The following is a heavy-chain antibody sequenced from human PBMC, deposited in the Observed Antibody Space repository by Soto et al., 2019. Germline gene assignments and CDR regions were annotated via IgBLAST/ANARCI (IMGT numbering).Heavy chain of an antibody. D-gene: IGHD2-15*01. CDR3: ARSGWVCSGGSCYGSFDI. CDR1: GYTFASYD. J-gene: IGHJ3*02. CDR2: MNPNSGNT. V-gene: IGHV1-8*01. Sequence: ASVKVSCKASGYTFASYDRNWVRQATGQGLEWMGWMNPNSGNTGYAQKFQGRVTMTRNTSISTAYMELSSLRSEDTAVYYCARSGWVCSGGSCYGSFDIWGQGTIVTVSS.